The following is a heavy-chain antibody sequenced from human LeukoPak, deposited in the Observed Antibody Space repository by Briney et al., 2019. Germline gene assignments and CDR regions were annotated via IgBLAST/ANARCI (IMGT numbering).Heavy chain of an antibody. Sequence: SVKVSCTASGDTLTSYTISWVRQAPGQRLEWMGWITAGNGNTKYSQKFQGRVTITRDTSASTAYMELSSLRSEDTAVYYCASLSSGWFYIDYWGQGTLVTVSS. CDR2: ITAGNGNT. J-gene: IGHJ4*02. CDR3: ASLSSGWFYIDY. CDR1: GDTLTSYT. D-gene: IGHD6-19*01. V-gene: IGHV1-3*01.